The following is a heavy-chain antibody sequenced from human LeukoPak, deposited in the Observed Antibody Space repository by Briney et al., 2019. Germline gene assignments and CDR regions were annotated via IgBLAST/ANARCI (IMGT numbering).Heavy chain of an antibody. D-gene: IGHD5-18*01. CDR3: AKGGTPIQLWHHFDY. Sequence: PGGSLRLSCAASGFTFSSYGMHWVRQAPGKGLEWVAVISYDGSNKYYADSVKGRFTISRDNSKNTLYLQMNSLRAEDTAVYYCAKGGTPIQLWHHFDYWGQGTLVTVSS. CDR2: ISYDGSNK. J-gene: IGHJ4*02. CDR1: GFTFSSYG. V-gene: IGHV3-30*18.